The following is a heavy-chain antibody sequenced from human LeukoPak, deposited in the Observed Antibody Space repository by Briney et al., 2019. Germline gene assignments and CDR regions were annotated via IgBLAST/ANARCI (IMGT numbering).Heavy chain of an antibody. V-gene: IGHV4-4*07. CDR2: IYTSGST. Sequence: KPSETLSLTCTVSGGSISSYYWSWIRQPAGKGLEWIGRIYTSGSTNYNPSLKSRVTMSVDTSKNQFSLKLSSVTAADTAVYYCARDPPDCSGGSCYLDGMDVWGQGTTVTVSS. J-gene: IGHJ6*02. CDR3: ARDPPDCSGGSCYLDGMDV. D-gene: IGHD2-15*01. CDR1: GGSISSYY.